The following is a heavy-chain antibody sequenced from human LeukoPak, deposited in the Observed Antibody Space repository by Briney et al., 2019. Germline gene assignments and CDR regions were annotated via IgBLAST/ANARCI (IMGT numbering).Heavy chain of an antibody. Sequence: PGGSLRLSCAASGFTFSSYAMSWVRQAPGKGLEWVSAISGSGGSTYYADSVKDRFTISRDNSKNTLYLQMNSLRAEDTAVYYCAKRLAAAGTRSVDYWGQGTLVTVSS. CDR3: AKRLAAAGTRSVDY. D-gene: IGHD6-13*01. J-gene: IGHJ4*02. CDR2: ISGSGGST. V-gene: IGHV3-23*01. CDR1: GFTFSSYA.